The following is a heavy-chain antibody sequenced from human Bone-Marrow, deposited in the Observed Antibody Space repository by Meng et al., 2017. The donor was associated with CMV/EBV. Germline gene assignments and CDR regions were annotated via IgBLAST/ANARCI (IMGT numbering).Heavy chain of an antibody. CDR1: GYTFTSYD. CDR3: ARGQLYCSSTSCSNRFDP. Sequence: ASVKVSCKASGYTFTSYDINWVRQATGQGLEWMGWMNPNSGNTGYAQKFQGRVTMTRNTSISTAYMELSSLRSEDTAVYYCARGQLYCSSTSCSNRFDPWGQGTLVTVSS. V-gene: IGHV1-8*01. CDR2: MNPNSGNT. D-gene: IGHD2-2*01. J-gene: IGHJ5*02.